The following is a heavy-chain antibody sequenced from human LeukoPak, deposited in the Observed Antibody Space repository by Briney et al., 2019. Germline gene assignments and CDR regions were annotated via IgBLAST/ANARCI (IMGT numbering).Heavy chain of an antibody. J-gene: IGHJ4*02. Sequence: GGSLRLSCAASGFTFSNYAMHWVRQAPGKGLEWVSGISWNSGSIGYADSVKGRFTISRDNAKNSLYLQMNSLRAEDTALYYCAKAKRTSGSPLFDYWGQGTLVTVSS. CDR3: AKAKRTSGSPLFDY. D-gene: IGHD3-10*01. CDR1: GFTFSNYA. V-gene: IGHV3-9*01. CDR2: ISWNSGSI.